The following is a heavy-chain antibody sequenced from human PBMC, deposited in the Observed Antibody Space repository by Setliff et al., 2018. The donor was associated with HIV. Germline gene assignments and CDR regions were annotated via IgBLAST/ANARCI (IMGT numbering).Heavy chain of an antibody. CDR3: AREGLIWFGESSLDDAFDI. D-gene: IGHD3-10*01. CDR1: GYTFTSYG. CDR2: ISAYNGNT. J-gene: IGHJ3*02. V-gene: IGHV1-18*01. Sequence: ASVKVSCKASGYTFTSYGISWVRQAPGQGLEWMGWISAYNGNTNYAQKLQGRVTMTTDTSTSTAYMELRSLRSDDTAVYYCAREGLIWFGESSLDDAFDIWGQGTMVTVSS.